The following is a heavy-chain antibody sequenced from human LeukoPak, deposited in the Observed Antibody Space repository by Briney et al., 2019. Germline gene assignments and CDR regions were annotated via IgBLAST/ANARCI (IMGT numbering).Heavy chain of an antibody. D-gene: IGHD2-15*01. CDR1: GFTFSSSA. CDR2: ISNNGGYT. CDR3: AKQLGYCSGGSCYFPY. J-gene: IGHJ4*02. Sequence: GGSLRLSCAASGFTFSSSAMSWVRQAPGKGLEWVSAISNNGGYTYYADSVQGRFTISRDNSKSTLCLQMNRLRAEDTAVYYCAKQLGYCSGGSCYFPYWGQGTLVTVSP. V-gene: IGHV3-23*01.